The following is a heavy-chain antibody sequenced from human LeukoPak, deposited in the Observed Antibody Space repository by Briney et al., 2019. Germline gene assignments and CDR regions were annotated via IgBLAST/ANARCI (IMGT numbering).Heavy chain of an antibody. D-gene: IGHD6-13*01. V-gene: IGHV3-23*01. CDR3: VKHVGSRWSNNRFDP. J-gene: IGHJ5*02. CDR1: GFTFDSYA. Sequence: AGGSLRLSCAASGFTFDSYAMSWVRQAPSKGLEWVSAVSRFGGTTYYAHSAKGRFTISRDNSNNTVYLQMNSLRVEDTALYYCVKHVGSRWSNNRFDPWGQGTLVTVS. CDR2: VSRFGGTT.